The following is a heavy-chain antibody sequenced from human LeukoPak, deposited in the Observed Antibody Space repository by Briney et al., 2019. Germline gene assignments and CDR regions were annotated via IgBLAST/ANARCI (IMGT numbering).Heavy chain of an antibody. CDR1: GFTFSDYY. D-gene: IGHD4-23*01. CDR3: ARGGYGGSDY. J-gene: IGHJ4*02. Sequence: PGGSLRLSCAASGFTFSDYYMSWIRQAPGKGLEWISYISVSGSYTNYADSVKGRFTISRDNAKNSLYLQMISLRAEDTAVYYCARGGYGGSDYWGQGTLVTVSS. CDR2: ISVSGSYT. V-gene: IGHV3-11*05.